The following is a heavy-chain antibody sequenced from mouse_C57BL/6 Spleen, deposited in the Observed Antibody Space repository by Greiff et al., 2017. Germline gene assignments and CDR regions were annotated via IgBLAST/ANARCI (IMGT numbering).Heavy chain of an antibody. CDR2: IYPGDGDT. Sequence: QVQLQQSGPELVKPGASVKISCKASGYAFSSSWMNWVKQRPGKGLEWIGRIYPGDGDTNYNGKCKGKATLTADKSSSTASMQLSSLTSGDSAVYFCANNWDRYFDVWGTGTTVTVPS. J-gene: IGHJ1*03. CDR3: ANNWDRYFDV. D-gene: IGHD4-1*01. CDR1: GYAFSSSW. V-gene: IGHV1-82*01.